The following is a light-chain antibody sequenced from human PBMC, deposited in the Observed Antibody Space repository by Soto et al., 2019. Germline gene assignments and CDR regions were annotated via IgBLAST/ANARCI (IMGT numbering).Light chain of an antibody. V-gene: IGKV3-20*01. CDR3: QQYVTSPSIT. CDR1: QSVSNNY. CDR2: GAS. J-gene: IGKJ5*01. Sequence: EIVLTQSPGTLSLSPGERATLSCRASQSVSNNYLAWYQQKPGQAPRLLIYGASNRATGIPDRFSGSGSERAFTLAISGLEPADFGVYYCQQYVTSPSITFGQGTRLEI.